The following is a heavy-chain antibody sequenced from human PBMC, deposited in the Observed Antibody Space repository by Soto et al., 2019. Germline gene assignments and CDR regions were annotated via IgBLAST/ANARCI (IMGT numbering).Heavy chain of an antibody. CDR2: ISGSGGST. CDR3: AKGPYYVEYSSSPLDY. CDR1: GFTFSSYA. D-gene: IGHD6-6*01. J-gene: IGHJ4*02. V-gene: IGHV3-23*01. Sequence: GGSLRLSCAASGFTFSSYAMSWVRQAPGKGLEWVSAISGSGGSTYYADSVKGRFTISRDNSKNTLYLQMNSLRAEDTAVYYCAKGPYYVEYSSSPLDYWGQGTLVTVSS.